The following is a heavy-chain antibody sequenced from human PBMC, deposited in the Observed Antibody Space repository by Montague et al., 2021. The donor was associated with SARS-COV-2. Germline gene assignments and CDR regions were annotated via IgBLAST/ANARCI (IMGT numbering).Heavy chain of an antibody. J-gene: IGHJ4*02. CDR3: AKDPTIFYLGYFEY. V-gene: IGHV3-23*01. CDR1: GFTFSNYA. CDR2: ILGSGGSS. D-gene: IGHD3-3*02. Sequence: SLRLSCAASGFTFSNYAMSWVRQAPGKGLAWVSRILGSGGSSSFAASVKGRFTISRDNSKNTLYLQMDILRVEDTAIYYCAKDPTIFYLGYFEYWGQGTLVTVSS.